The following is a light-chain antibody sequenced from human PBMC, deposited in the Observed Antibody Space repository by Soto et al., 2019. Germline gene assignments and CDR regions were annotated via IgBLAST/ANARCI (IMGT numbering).Light chain of an antibody. CDR2: DTS. J-gene: IGKJ5*01. V-gene: IGKV3-11*01. CDR3: QQRMTWPPIT. Sequence: VLTQSPATLSLSPGERATLSRRASQSVNIYLAWFQQKPGQAPRLLIYDTSNRATGIPARFSGSGSGTDFTLTISSLEPEDFAVYYCQQRMTWPPITFGQGTRLEIK. CDR1: QSVNIY.